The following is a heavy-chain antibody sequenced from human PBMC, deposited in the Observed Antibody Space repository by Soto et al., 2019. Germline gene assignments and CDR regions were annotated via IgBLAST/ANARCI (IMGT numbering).Heavy chain of an antibody. V-gene: IGHV3-53*01. D-gene: IGHD5-18*01. CDR2: IYSGGST. J-gene: IGHJ6*02. Sequence: GGSLRLSCTASGFTVSSNYMSWVRQAPGKGLEWVSVIYSGGSTYYADSVKGRFTISRDNSKNTLYLQMNSLRAEDTAVYYCARAGTAMDFYYGMDVWGQGTTVTVSS. CDR3: ARAGTAMDFYYGMDV. CDR1: GFTVSSNY.